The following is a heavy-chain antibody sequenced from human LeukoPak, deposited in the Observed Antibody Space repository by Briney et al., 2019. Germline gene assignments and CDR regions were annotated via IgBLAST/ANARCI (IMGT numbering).Heavy chain of an antibody. V-gene: IGHV1-18*01. Sequence: ASVKLSCKASGYTFTSYGISWVRQAPGQGPEWMGWISAYNGNTNYAQKLKGRVTMTTDTSTSTAYMELRSLRSDDTAAYYCAINYDSSGYYYGKFDYWGQGTLVTVSA. D-gene: IGHD3-22*01. CDR2: ISAYNGNT. J-gene: IGHJ4*02. CDR1: GYTFTSYG. CDR3: AINYDSSGYYYGKFDY.